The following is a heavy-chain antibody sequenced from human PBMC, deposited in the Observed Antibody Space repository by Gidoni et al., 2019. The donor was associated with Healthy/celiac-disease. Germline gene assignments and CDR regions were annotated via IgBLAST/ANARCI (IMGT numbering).Heavy chain of an antibody. CDR1: GYTFTSSG. D-gene: IGHD3-3*01. CDR3: ARDLKTMFGVVNWFDP. J-gene: IGHJ5*02. V-gene: IGHV1-18*01. CDR2: ISAYNGNT. Sequence: QVQLVQSGAEVKKPGASVKVSRKASGYTFTSSGISWVRQAPGQGLEWMGWISAYNGNTNYAQKLQGRVTMTTDTSTSTAYMELRSLRSDDTAVYYCARDLKTMFGVVNWFDPWGQGTLVTVSS.